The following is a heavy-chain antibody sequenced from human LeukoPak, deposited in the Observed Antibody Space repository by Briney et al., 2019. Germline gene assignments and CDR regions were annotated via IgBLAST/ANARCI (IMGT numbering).Heavy chain of an antibody. CDR1: GFTVSSNY. J-gene: IGHJ4*02. D-gene: IGHD3-10*01. V-gene: IGHV3-66*01. CDR3: ARNNYYGSGSYQVDY. Sequence: PGGSLRLSCAASGFTVSSNYMSWVRQAPGKGLEWVSVIYSGGSTYYADSVKGRFTISRDNSKNTPYLQMNSLRAEDTAVYYCARNNYYGSGSYQVDYWGQGTLVTVSS. CDR2: IYSGGST.